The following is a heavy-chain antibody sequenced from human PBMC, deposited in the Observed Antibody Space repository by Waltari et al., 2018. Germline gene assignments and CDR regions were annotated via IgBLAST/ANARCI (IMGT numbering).Heavy chain of an antibody. V-gene: IGHV3-33*06. CDR1: GFTFSSYG. CDR3: AKNSIRSIAARPDY. CDR2: IGYDGSNK. Sequence: QVQLVESGGGVVQPGRSLRLSCAASGFTFSSYGMHWVRQAPGKGLGWVAGIGYDGSNKDYADSVKGRFTISRDNSKNTLYLQMNSLRAEDTAVYYCAKNSIRSIAARPDYWGQGTLVTVSS. J-gene: IGHJ4*02. D-gene: IGHD6-6*01.